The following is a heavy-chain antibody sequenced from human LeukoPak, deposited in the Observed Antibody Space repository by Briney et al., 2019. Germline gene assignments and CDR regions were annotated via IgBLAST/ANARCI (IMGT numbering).Heavy chain of an antibody. Sequence: SETLSLTCTVSGGSISSGGYYWSWIRQPPGKGLEWIGYIYYSGSTNYNPSLKSRVTISVDTSKNQFSLKLSSVTAADTAVYYCARGGEFDAGIAVDWGQGTLVTVSS. D-gene: IGHD6-19*01. CDR2: IYYSGST. V-gene: IGHV4-61*08. J-gene: IGHJ4*02. CDR1: GGSISSGGYY. CDR3: ARGGEFDAGIAVD.